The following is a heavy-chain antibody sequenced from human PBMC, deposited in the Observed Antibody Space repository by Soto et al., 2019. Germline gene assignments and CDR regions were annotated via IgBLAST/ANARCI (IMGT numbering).Heavy chain of an antibody. D-gene: IGHD3-10*01. CDR2: ISHDGSKK. CDR1: GFTFSSYG. J-gene: IGHJ6*02. CDR3: TTPINPIASYDSGSDDVYYWMDI. Sequence: PGGSLRLSCAASGFTFSSYGMHWVRQAPGKGLEWVAVISHDGSKKNYADSVKGRFTISRDKSKNTLFLQMNSLRAEDTAVYYCTTPINPIASYDSGSDDVYYWMDIWGQGTMVTVSS. V-gene: IGHV3-30*03.